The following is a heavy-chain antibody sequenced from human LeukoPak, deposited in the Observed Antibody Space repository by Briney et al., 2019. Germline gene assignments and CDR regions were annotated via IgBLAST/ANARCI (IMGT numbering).Heavy chain of an antibody. CDR1: GGSFSGYY. D-gene: IGHD3-3*01. J-gene: IGHJ3*02. CDR3: ARLRITTFGVVITWAAFDI. V-gene: IGHV4-34*01. CDR2: INHSGST. Sequence: SETLSLTCAVYGGSFSGYYWSWIRQPPGKGLEWIGEINHSGSTNYIPSLKSRVTISVDTSKNQFSLKLSSVTAADTAVYYCARLRITTFGVVITWAAFDIWGQGTMVTVSS.